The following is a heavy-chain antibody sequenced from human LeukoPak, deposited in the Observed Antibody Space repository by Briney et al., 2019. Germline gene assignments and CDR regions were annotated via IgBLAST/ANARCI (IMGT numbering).Heavy chain of an antibody. CDR3: ATHFGDGSGYYYAY. Sequence: GGSLRLSCAASGFTFSSYAMSWVRPAPGKGLAWVSALGGSGDSTYYADSVKGRFTISRDNSKNSLYLQMNSLRAEDTAVYYCATHFGDGSGYYYAYWGQGTLVTVSS. J-gene: IGHJ4*02. CDR2: LGGSGDST. V-gene: IGHV3-23*01. D-gene: IGHD3-22*01. CDR1: GFTFSSYA.